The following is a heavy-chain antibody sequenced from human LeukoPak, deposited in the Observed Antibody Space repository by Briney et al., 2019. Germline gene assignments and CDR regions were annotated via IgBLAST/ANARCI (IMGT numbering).Heavy chain of an antibody. Sequence: GGSLRLSCAASGFTFSSYSMNWVRQAPGKGLEWVSYISSSSSIIYYADSVKGRFTISRDNAKNSLYLQMNSLRAEDTAVYYCASLESLYCSSTSCSPADYWGQGTLVTVSS. CDR2: ISSSSSII. D-gene: IGHD2-2*01. CDR3: ASLESLYCSSTSCSPADY. CDR1: GFTFSSYS. V-gene: IGHV3-48*01. J-gene: IGHJ4*02.